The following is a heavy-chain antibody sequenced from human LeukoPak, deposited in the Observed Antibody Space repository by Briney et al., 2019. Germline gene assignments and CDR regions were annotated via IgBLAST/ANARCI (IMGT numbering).Heavy chain of an antibody. J-gene: IGHJ5*02. Sequence: PSETLSLTCAVSGGSISSSNWWGWVRQPPGKGLEWIGEIYHSGSTNYNPSLKSRVTISVDKSKNQFSLKLSSVTAADTAVYYFASCTYYYGSGSRNWFDPWGQGTLVTVSS. CDR1: GGSISSSNW. CDR2: IYHSGST. V-gene: IGHV4-4*02. CDR3: ASCTYYYGSGSRNWFDP. D-gene: IGHD3-10*01.